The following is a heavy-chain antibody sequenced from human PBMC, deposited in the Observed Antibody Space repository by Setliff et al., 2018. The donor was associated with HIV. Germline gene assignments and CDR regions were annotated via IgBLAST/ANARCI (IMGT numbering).Heavy chain of an antibody. V-gene: IGHV4-39*01. J-gene: IGHJ5*01. CDR1: GGSISTNNYY. CDR2: IDYSGNT. CDR3: ARHRYRFGIDS. Sequence: SETLSLTCTVSGGSISTNNYYWAWIRQPPGKGLEWIGTIDYSGNTYYNASLRSRAIISGDMSKNQFSLNLNSVTASETAVYYCARHRYRFGIDSWGQGALVTVS. D-gene: IGHD3-16*01.